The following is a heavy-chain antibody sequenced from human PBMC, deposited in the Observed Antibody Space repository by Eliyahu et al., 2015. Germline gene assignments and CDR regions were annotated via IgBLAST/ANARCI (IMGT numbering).Heavy chain of an antibody. CDR1: GXXFIDYT. J-gene: IGHJ3*02. CDR2: ISPGNGNT. CDR3: ARTYGDYGALDM. V-gene: IGHV1-3*01. Sequence: QVQLVQSGAEVTKPGASVKVSCKASGXXFIDYTIXWVXQAPGQRLEWMGWISPGNGNTKYSQKFQDRVTITRDTSANTAYMELSSLRSEDTAVYFCARTYGDYGALDMRGQGTTVTVSS. D-gene: IGHD4-17*01.